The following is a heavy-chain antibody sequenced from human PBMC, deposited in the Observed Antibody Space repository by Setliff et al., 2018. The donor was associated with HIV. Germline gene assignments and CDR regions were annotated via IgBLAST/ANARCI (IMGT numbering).Heavy chain of an antibody. J-gene: IGHJ6*03. CDR1: GFNFINYD. V-gene: IGHV1-8*02. CDR2: MNPNSSNS. CDR3: ARGRVMVYANRRYYYYMDV. Sequence: ASVKVSCKASGFNFINYDINWVRQAPGQGLEWKGGMNPNSSNSGYAQKFQGRVAMTRNTSINTAYMELSSLRSEDTAVYYCARGRVMVYANRRYYYYMDVWGKGTTVTVSS. D-gene: IGHD2-8*01.